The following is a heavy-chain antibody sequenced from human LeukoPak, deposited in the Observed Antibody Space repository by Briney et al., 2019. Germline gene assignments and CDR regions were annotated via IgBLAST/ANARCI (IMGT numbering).Heavy chain of an antibody. Sequence: GGSLRLSCVASGFTFSSYGMHWVRQVPGKGLVWVSRINSDVSITNYADSVKGRFTISRDNAKNTLYLQMNSLRDEDTAIYYCARERGISFDYWGQGTLVIVSS. CDR2: INSDVSIT. V-gene: IGHV3-74*01. J-gene: IGHJ4*02. CDR1: GFTFSSYG. CDR3: ARERGISFDY. D-gene: IGHD3-16*01.